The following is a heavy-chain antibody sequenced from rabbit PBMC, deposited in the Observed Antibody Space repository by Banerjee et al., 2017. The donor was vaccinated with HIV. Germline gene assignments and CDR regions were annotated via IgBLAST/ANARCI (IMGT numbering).Heavy chain of an antibody. V-gene: IGHV1S45*01. CDR3: ARGRTRVDL. CDR1: GFTLSSYW. Sequence: QEQLVESGGGLVKPEGSLTLTCTASGFTLSSYWMWWVRQAPGKGLEWIACINTISGDTVYATWAKGRFTISKASWTTVTLQMTSLTAADTATYFCARGRTRVDLWGQGTLVTVS. J-gene: IGHJ3*01. CDR2: INTISGDT.